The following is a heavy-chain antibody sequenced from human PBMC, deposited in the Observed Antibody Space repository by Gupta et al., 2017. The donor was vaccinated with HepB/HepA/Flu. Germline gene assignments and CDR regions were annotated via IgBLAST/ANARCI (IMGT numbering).Heavy chain of an antibody. CDR2: ISWNSGSI. J-gene: IGHJ4*02. CDR3: AKDSGSGRYEVHRGPFDY. V-gene: IGHV3-9*01. D-gene: IGHD3-10*01. CDR1: GFPFDDYA. Sequence: EVQLVESGGGLVQPGRSLRLSCAASGFPFDDYAMHWVRQAPGKGLEWVSGISWNSGSIGYADSVKGRFTISRDNAKNSLYLQMNSLRAEDTALYYCAKDSGSGRYEVHRGPFDYWGQGTLVTVSS.